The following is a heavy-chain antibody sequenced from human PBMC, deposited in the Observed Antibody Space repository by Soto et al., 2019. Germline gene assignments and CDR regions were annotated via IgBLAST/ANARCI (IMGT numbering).Heavy chain of an antibody. V-gene: IGHV3-66*01. D-gene: IGHD6-13*01. Sequence: ESGGGLVQPGGSLRLSCAASGFTVSSNYMSWVRQAPGKGLEWVSVIYSGGSTYYADSVKGRFTISRDNSKNTLYLQMNSLRAEDTAVYYCARAGYSSSWDGVFDYWGQGTLVTVSS. CDR3: ARAGYSSSWDGVFDY. CDR1: GFTVSSNY. CDR2: IYSGGST. J-gene: IGHJ4*02.